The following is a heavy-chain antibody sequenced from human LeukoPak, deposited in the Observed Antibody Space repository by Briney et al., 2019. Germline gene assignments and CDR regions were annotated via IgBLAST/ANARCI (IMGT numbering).Heavy chain of an antibody. CDR2: INHSGST. D-gene: IGHD3-22*01. Sequence: SETLSLTCAVYGGSFSGYYWSWIRQPPGKGLEWIGEINHSGSTNYNPSLKSRVTISVDTSKNQFSLNLSSVTAADTAVYCCARGVTMIVVAKDAFDIWGQGTMVTVSS. V-gene: IGHV4-34*01. J-gene: IGHJ3*02. CDR3: ARGVTMIVVAKDAFDI. CDR1: GGSFSGYY.